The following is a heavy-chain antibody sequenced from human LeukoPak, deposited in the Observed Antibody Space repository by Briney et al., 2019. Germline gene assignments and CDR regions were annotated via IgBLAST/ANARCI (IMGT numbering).Heavy chain of an antibody. J-gene: IGHJ4*02. CDR3: ARDDYGDYVGTFDY. CDR2: IYTSGST. D-gene: IGHD4-17*01. CDR1: GVAISSGSYY. Sequence: SQTLCLSCTVSGVAISSGSYYSSCIRQPSGKGLEWIGRIYTSGSTNYNPSLKSRVTISVDTSKNQSSLKQSSLTAADTAVYYCARDDYGDYVGTFDYWGQGTLVTVSS. V-gene: IGHV4-61*02.